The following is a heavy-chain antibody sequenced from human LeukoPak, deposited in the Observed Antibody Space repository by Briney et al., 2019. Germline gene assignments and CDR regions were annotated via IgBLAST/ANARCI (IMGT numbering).Heavy chain of an antibody. Sequence: ASVKVSCKASGYTFTAYFIHWLRQAPGQGLEWMGGITPNSGDTNFAQKFQGRVIMTRDTSTTTAYMELNSLTSYDTALYYCARGSLTGVDGVVPRAFVIWGQGTMVTVSS. CDR1: GYTFTAYF. CDR3: ARGSLTGVDGVVPRAFVI. D-gene: IGHD3-3*01. CDR2: ITPNSGDT. V-gene: IGHV1-2*02. J-gene: IGHJ3*02.